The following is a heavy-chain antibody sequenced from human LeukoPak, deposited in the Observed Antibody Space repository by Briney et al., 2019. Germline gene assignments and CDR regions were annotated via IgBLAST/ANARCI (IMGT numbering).Heavy chain of an antibody. Sequence: SETLSLTCAVYGGSFSGYYWSWIRQPPGKGLEWIGYISHSGTTDYNPSLQSRVTISVDTSKKQLSLRLDSVTAADTAVYYCARVGEDGYNWGLLDFWGQGTLVIVSS. CDR1: GGSFSGYY. CDR3: ARVGEDGYNWGLLDF. V-gene: IGHV4-59*01. CDR2: ISHSGTT. J-gene: IGHJ4*02. D-gene: IGHD5-24*01.